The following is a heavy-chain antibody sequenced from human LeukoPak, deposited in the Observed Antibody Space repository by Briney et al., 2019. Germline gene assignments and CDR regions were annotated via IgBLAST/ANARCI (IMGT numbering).Heavy chain of an antibody. D-gene: IGHD3-16*01. V-gene: IGHV3-49*03. CDR1: GFTFGDYA. J-gene: IGHJ4*02. Sequence: GGSLRLSCTASGFTFGDYALSWFRQAPGKGLEWVAFIRSRAYGATTEYAASVKDRFTISRDDSESIAYLHMNSLKTGDTAVYYCTRVASRVMTTYYFDYWGQGALVTVSS. CDR3: TRVASRVMTTYYFDY. CDR2: IRSRAYGATT.